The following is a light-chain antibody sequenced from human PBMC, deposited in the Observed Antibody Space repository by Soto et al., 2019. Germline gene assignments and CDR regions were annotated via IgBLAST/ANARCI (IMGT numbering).Light chain of an antibody. J-gene: IGLJ1*01. CDR2: EVS. CDR3: NSYRHSTTLV. CDR1: SSDVGGYNS. V-gene: IGLV2-14*01. Sequence: QSVLTQPASVSGSPGQLITISCTGTSSDVGGYNSVSWFQQHPSKAPKLIIYEVSHRPSGVSIRFSGSKSGNTASLTISGLQAEDEADYYCNSYRHSTTLVFGTGTKLTVL.